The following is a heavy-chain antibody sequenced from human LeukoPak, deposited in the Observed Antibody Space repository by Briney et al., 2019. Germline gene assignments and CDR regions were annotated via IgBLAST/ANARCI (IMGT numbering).Heavy chain of an antibody. V-gene: IGHV1-46*01. J-gene: IGHJ6*03. D-gene: IGHD4-23*01. Sequence: ASVKVSCKTSGYTFTGYYMHWVRQAPGQGLEWMGIINPSGGSTSYAKKFQGRVSMTRDTSTSTAYMELRSLRSDDTAVYYCARALTYGGNSSPNLWYYYYYMDVWGKGTTVTVSS. CDR3: ARALTYGGNSSPNLWYYYYYMDV. CDR2: INPSGGST. CDR1: GYTFTGYY.